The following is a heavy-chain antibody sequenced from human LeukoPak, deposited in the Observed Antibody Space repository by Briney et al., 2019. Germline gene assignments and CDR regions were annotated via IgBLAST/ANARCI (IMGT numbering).Heavy chain of an antibody. CDR2: IYYSGST. CDR1: GGSISSSSYY. D-gene: IGHD2-2*01. V-gene: IGHV4-39*01. J-gene: IGHJ5*02. Sequence: SETLSLTCTVSGGSISSSSYYWGWIRQPPGKGLEWIGSIYYSGSTYYNPSLKSRVTISVDTSKNQFSLKLSSVTAADTAVYYCARPRSYCSSTSCYQHGWFDPWGQGTLVTASS. CDR3: ARPRSYCSSTSCYQHGWFDP.